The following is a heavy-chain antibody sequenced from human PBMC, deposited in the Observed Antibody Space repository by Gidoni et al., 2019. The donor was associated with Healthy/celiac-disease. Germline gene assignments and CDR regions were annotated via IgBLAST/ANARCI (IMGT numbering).Heavy chain of an antibody. D-gene: IGHD4-17*01. J-gene: IGHJ6*02. CDR1: GGSISSSRYY. CDR2: IYYSGST. V-gene: IGHV4-39*01. CDR3: ARSSPLGDYGYYYYGMDV. Sequence: QLQLQESGPGLVKPSETLSLTCTVSGGSISSSRYYWGWIRQPPGKGLEWIGSIYYSGSTYYNPSLKSRVTISVDTSKNQFSLKLSSVTAADTAVYYCARSSPLGDYGYYYYGMDVWGQGTTVTVSS.